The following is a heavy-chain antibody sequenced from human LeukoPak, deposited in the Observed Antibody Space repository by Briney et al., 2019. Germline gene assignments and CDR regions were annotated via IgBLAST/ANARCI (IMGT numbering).Heavy chain of an antibody. D-gene: IGHD3-22*01. CDR3: ARQDYYDSSGYGDFDY. CDR1: RYSFTSYW. V-gene: IGHV5-51*01. Sequence: ASVKVSCKGSRYSFTSYWIGWVRQMPGKGLEWMGIIYPGDSDTRYSPSFQGQVTISADKSISTAYLQWSSLKASDTAMYCCARQDYYDSSGYGDFDYWGQGTLVTVSS. CDR2: IYPGDSDT. J-gene: IGHJ4*02.